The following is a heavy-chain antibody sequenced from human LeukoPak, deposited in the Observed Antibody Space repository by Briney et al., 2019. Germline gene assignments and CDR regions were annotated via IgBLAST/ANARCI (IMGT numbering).Heavy chain of an antibody. J-gene: IGHJ4*02. CDR1: GFTLSNYN. V-gene: IGHV3-48*01. CDR3: AKGSVPDFDY. CDR2: ISTSSITK. Sequence: SGGSLRLSCAASGFTLSNYNMNWVRQAPGKGLEWVSYISTSSITKYYADSVKGRFTISRDNARNSLYLQMNSLRAEDTAVYYCAKGSVPDFDYWGQGTLVTVSS.